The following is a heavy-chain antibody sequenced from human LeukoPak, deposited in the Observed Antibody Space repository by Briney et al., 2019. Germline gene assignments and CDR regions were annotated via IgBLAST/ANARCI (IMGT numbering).Heavy chain of an antibody. Sequence: PGGSLRLSCAASGFTFSSYSMNWVRQAPGEGLEWVSYISSSSSTIYYADSVKGRFTISRDNAKNSLYLQMTSLASADTAVYYCARDKDYYGSXRPFWGQGTLVTVSS. CDR3: ARDKDYYGSXRPF. CDR2: ISSSSSTI. CDR1: GFTFSSYS. J-gene: IGHJ4*02. D-gene: IGHD3-10*01. V-gene: IGHV3-48*01.